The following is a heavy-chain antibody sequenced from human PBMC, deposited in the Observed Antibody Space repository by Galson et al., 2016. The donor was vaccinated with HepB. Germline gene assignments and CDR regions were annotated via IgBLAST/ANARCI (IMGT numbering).Heavy chain of an antibody. CDR2: TYYRSKWYY. V-gene: IGHV6-1*01. Sequence: CAISGDSVSSNNAAWSWIRQSPSRGLEWLGRTYYRSKWYYDYAAYLKSRITINPDTSKHQFSLQLNSVTPEYIAVYYCSRSNQFPDILTGAITTTINWFGPWGQGTLVTVSS. J-gene: IGHJ5*02. D-gene: IGHD3-9*01. CDR3: SRSNQFPDILTGAITTTINWFGP. CDR1: GDSVSSNNAA.